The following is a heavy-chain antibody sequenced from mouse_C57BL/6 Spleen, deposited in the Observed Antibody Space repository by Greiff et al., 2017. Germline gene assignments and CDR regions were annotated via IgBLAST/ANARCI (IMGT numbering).Heavy chain of an antibody. CDR1: GYSFTGYY. J-gene: IGHJ1*03. CDR2: INPSTGGT. V-gene: IGHV1-42*01. CDR3: ARRYYGSNWYFDV. Sequence: VHVKQSGPELVKPGASVKISCKASGYSFTGYYMNWVKQSPEKSLEWIGEINPSTGGTTYNQKFKAKATLTVDKSSSTAYMQLKSLTSEDSAVYYCARRYYGSNWYFDVWGTGTTVTVSS. D-gene: IGHD1-1*01.